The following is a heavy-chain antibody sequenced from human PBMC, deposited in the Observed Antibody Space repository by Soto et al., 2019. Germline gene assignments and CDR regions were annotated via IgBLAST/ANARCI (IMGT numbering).Heavy chain of an antibody. CDR2: MQPSTGRT. Sequence: ASVKVSCKASGYSFTSLDINWVRQTAGQGLEWMGWMQPSTGRTGYAQKFQGRVTMTRDTSINTAYMELTTLTSDDTAFYYCVRDRYSSSGWFDPWGQGTPVTVSS. D-gene: IGHD3-10*01. V-gene: IGHV1-8*01. J-gene: IGHJ5*02. CDR1: GYSFTSLD. CDR3: VRDRYSSSGWFDP.